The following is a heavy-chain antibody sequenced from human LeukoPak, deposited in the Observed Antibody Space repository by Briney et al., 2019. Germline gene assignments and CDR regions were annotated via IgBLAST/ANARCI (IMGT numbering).Heavy chain of an antibody. Sequence: SETLSLTCAVYGGSFSGYYWSWIRQPPGKGLEWIGEINHSGSTNYNPSLKSRVTISVDASKNQFSLKLSSVTAADTAVYYCARGVVGATDYFDYWGQGTLVTVSS. D-gene: IGHD1-26*01. CDR2: INHSGST. J-gene: IGHJ4*02. V-gene: IGHV4-34*01. CDR1: GGSFSGYY. CDR3: ARGVVGATDYFDY.